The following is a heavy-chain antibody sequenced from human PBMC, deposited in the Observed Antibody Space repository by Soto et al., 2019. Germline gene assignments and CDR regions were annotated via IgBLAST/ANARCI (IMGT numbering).Heavy chain of an antibody. D-gene: IGHD1-1*01. CDR3: AKRIMSTIGHFDP. CDR1: GFTFSSYA. CDR2: ISGIGHST. Sequence: GGSLRLSCAASGFTFSSYAMGWVRQAPGKGLEWVSSISGIGHSTYYADSVKGRFTISRDNSKNTLHLQMNSLRAEDTAVYYCAKRIMSTIGHFDPWGQGTLVTVSS. J-gene: IGHJ5*02. V-gene: IGHV3-23*01.